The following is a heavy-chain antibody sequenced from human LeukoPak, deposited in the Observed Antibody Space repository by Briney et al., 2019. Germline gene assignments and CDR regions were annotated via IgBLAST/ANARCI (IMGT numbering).Heavy chain of an antibody. CDR3: TTYYVGEGGRGH. V-gene: IGHV4-59*01. D-gene: IGHD2-21*01. Sequence: SETLSLTCTVSGGSISSYYWSWIRQPPGKGLEWIGYIYYSGSTNYNPSLKSRVTISVDTSKNQFSLKVSTVTAADTAVYYCTTYYVGEGGRGHWGPGTLVTVSS. CDR2: IYYSGST. CDR1: GGSISSYY. J-gene: IGHJ4*02.